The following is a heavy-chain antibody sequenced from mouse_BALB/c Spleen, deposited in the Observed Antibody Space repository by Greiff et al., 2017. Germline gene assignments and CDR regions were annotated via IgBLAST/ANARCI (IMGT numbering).Heavy chain of an antibody. V-gene: IGHV5-17*02. J-gene: IGHJ1*01. D-gene: IGHD2-4*01. CDR2: ISSGSSTI. CDR3: ARRYDYDWYFDG. CDR1: GFTFSSFG. Sequence: EVQLVESGGGLVQPGGSRKLSCAASGFTFSSFGMHWVRQAPEKGLEWVAYISSGSSTIYYADTVKGRFTISRDNPKNTLFLQMTSLRSEDTAMYYCARRYDYDWYFDGWGAGTTVTVSA.